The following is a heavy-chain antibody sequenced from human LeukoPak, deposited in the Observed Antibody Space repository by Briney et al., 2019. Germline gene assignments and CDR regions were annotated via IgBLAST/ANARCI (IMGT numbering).Heavy chain of an antibody. CDR2: ISACNGNT. D-gene: IGHD3-10*01. Sequence: ASVKVSCKASGYTFTSYGISWVRQAPGQGLEWMGWISACNGNTNYAQKLQGRVTMTTDTSTSTAHMELRSLRSDDTAVYYCARSEEGELFPDYWGQGTLVTVSS. CDR3: ARSEEGELFPDY. V-gene: IGHV1-18*01. J-gene: IGHJ4*02. CDR1: GYTFTSYG.